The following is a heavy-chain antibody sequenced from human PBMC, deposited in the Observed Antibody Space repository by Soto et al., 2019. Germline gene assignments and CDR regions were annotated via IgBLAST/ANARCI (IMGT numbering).Heavy chain of an antibody. J-gene: IGHJ4*02. Sequence: QVQLVQSGTEVKKPGSSVKVSCKASGDTFSFYTINWVRQAPGLGLEWVGRINPIVSMSNYAQKFQGRVSMTADKSTSTAYMELTSLTSDDTAMYFCAASYGSGYRAFDYWGQGALVIVSS. CDR3: AASYGSGYRAFDY. CDR1: GDTFSFYT. D-gene: IGHD3-10*01. V-gene: IGHV1-69*02. CDR2: INPIVSMS.